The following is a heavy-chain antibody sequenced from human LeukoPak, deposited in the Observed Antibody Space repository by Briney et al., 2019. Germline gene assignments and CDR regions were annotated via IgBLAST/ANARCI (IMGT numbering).Heavy chain of an antibody. CDR3: ARAVVLRFLEWLSGGAFDI. Sequence: ASVKVSCKASGYTFTGYYMHWVRQAPGQGLEWMGWINPNSGGTNYAQKFQGRVTMTRDTSISTAYMELSSLRSEDTAVYYCARAVVLRFLEWLSGGAFDIWGQGTMVTVSS. CDR2: INPNSGGT. V-gene: IGHV1-2*02. J-gene: IGHJ3*02. D-gene: IGHD3-3*01. CDR1: GYTFTGYY.